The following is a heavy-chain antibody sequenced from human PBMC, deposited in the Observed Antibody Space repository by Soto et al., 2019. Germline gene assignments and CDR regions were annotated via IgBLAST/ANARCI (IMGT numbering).Heavy chain of an antibody. CDR1: GDTFSNYA. V-gene: IGHV1-69*06. J-gene: IGHJ3*02. CDR3: ARDRGCGDECYSENDASDI. CDR2: IIPLFGTP. D-gene: IGHD2-21*01. Sequence: QVQLVQSGAEVKKPGSSVKVSCRASGDTFSNYAISWVRQAPGQGLEWMGGIIPLFGTPNYAQKFQGRVTITADRSTNTAYMGLSSLRSEDTAIYYCARDRGCGDECYSENDASDIWGQGTMVTVSS.